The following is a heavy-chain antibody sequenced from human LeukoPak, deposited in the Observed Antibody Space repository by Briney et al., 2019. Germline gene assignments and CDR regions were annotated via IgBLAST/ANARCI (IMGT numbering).Heavy chain of an antibody. CDR2: INPNSGGT. V-gene: IGHV1-2*02. Sequence: AASVKVSCKASGYTFTGYYMHWVRQAPGQGLEWMGWINPNSGGTNYAQKFQGRVTMTRDTSISTAYMELSRLRSDDTAVYYCARSFPGTVTTRGDYWGQGTLVTVSS. D-gene: IGHD4-17*01. J-gene: IGHJ4*02. CDR1: GYTFTGYY. CDR3: ARSFPGTVTTRGDY.